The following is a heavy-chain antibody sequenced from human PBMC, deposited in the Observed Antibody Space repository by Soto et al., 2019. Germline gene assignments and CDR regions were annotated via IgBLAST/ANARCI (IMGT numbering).Heavy chain of an antibody. V-gene: IGHV1-2*02. CDR3: ARGYGSSPNMELRFGMDV. D-gene: IGHD5-18*01. CDR2: IDPNSGAT. CDR1: GYILTGYS. J-gene: IGHJ6*02. Sequence: QVYLVQSGAEVRRPGASVKVSCTAFGYILTGYSLHWVRQAPGQGLEWMGWIDPNSGATNSAERFHGRGYMTRDTSISAAYLELSSLRSDDTAVYYCARGYGSSPNMELRFGMDVWGQGTTISVSS.